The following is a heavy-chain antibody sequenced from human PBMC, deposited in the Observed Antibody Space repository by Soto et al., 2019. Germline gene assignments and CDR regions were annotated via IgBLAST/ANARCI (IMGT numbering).Heavy chain of an antibody. CDR2: IYYSGST. V-gene: IGHV4-61*01. Sequence: SETLSLTCTVSGGSVSSGSYYWSWIRQPPGKGLEWIGYIYYSGSTNYNTSLKSRVTISVDTSKNQISLKLSSVTDADTAVYYCARDYSYSSGWYDYWGQGTLVTVSS. J-gene: IGHJ4*02. CDR1: GGSVSSGSYY. CDR3: ARDYSYSSGWYDY. D-gene: IGHD6-19*01.